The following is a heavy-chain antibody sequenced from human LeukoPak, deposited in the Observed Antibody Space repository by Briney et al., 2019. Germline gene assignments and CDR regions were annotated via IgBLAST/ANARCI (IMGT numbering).Heavy chain of an antibody. Sequence: GESLKISCKGSGDSFTNHWIGWVRQMPGKGLEWMGVIYPGDSDTRYSPSFHGQVTISAVKSISTAYLQWSSLKASDTAIYYCARRSCSGGVCYPDYWGQGTLVTVSS. D-gene: IGHD2-8*02. J-gene: IGHJ4*02. CDR1: GDSFTNHW. CDR2: IYPGDSDT. V-gene: IGHV5-51*01. CDR3: ARRSCSGGVCYPDY.